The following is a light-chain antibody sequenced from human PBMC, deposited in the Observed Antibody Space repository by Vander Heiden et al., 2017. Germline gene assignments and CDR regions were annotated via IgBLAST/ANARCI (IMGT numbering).Light chain of an antibody. CDR3: SSYAGSNNYV. CDR1: SSDVGGYNF. CDR2: GVS. Sequence: QSALTQPPSASGSLGQSVTISCTGTSSDVGGYNFVSWYQQPPGKATNLMIYGVSRRPSGVPDRFSGSKSGNTASLTVSGLQAEDEADYFCSSYAGSNNYVFGTGTTVTVL. V-gene: IGLV2-8*01. J-gene: IGLJ1*01.